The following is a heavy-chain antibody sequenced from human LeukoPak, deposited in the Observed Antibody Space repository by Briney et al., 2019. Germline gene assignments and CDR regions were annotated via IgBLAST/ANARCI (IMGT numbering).Heavy chain of an antibody. CDR1: GFTFSSYG. D-gene: IGHD2-2*01. J-gene: IGHJ6*03. CDR2: ISYDGSNK. V-gene: IGHV3-30*18. CDR3: AKVRGCSSTSCYEYYYYMDV. Sequence: PGGSLRLSCVASGFTFSSYGMHWVRQAPGKGLEWVAVISYDGSNKYYADSVKGRFTISRDNSKNTLYLQMNSLRAEDTAVYYCAKVRGCSSTSCYEYYYYMDVWGKGTTVTVSS.